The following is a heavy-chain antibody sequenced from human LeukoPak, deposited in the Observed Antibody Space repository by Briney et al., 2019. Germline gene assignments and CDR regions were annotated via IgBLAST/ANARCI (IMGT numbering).Heavy chain of an antibody. CDR2: IYYSGST. V-gene: IGHV4-61*01. CDR3: ARSFLPNDLDY. CDR1: GGSVSSGSYY. D-gene: IGHD1-1*01. Sequence: SETLSLTCTVSGGSVSSGSYYWSWIRQPPGKGLEWIGYIYYSGSTNYNPSLKSRVTISVDTSKNQFSLKLSSVTAADTAVYYCARSFLPNDLDYWGQGTLVTVSS. J-gene: IGHJ4*02.